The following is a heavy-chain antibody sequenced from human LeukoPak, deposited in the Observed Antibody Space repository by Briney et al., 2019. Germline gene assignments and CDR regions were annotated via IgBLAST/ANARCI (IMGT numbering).Heavy chain of an antibody. Sequence: SQTLSLTCAISGDSVSSNSAAWNWIRQSPSXXXXXXXXTYYRSXXYXXYAXSVKSRITINPDTSKNQFSLQLNSVTPEDTAVYYCAREGVYYYYYGMDVWGQGTTVTVSS. V-gene: IGHV6-1*01. CDR1: GDSVSSNSAA. CDR2: TYYRSXXYX. CDR3: AREGVYYYYYGMDV. J-gene: IGHJ6*02. D-gene: IGHD3-10*01.